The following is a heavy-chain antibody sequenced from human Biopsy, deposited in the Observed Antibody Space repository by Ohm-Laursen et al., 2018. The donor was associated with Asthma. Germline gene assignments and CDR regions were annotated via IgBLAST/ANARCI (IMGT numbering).Heavy chain of an antibody. CDR3: ARVFESSEWGPFYHFGLDV. V-gene: IGHV3-11*01. CDR2: ISSSGSTT. D-gene: IGHD6-25*01. Sequence: SLRLSCAAPGFSLSDYYMTWMRQAPGKGLEWVSSISSSGSTTYPAESVKGRFTISRDNAQKSLFLQMGSLRAEDTAIYYCARVFESSEWGPFYHFGLDVWGQGTTVAVSS. CDR1: GFSLSDYY. J-gene: IGHJ6*02.